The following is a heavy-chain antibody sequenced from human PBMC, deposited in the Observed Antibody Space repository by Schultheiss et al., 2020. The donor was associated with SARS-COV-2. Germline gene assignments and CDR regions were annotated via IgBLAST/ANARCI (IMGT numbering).Heavy chain of an antibody. Sequence: SETLSLTCTVSGGSIGGYYWSWIRQPPGKGLLWIGYISPSGSTYYNPSLKSRVTISVDTSKNQFSLKLSSVTAADTAVYYCASGYSSGWVIGYYYGMDVWGQGTTVTVSS. J-gene: IGHJ6*02. D-gene: IGHD6-19*01. V-gene: IGHV4-59*12. CDR2: ISPSGST. CDR1: GGSIGGYY. CDR3: ASGYSSGWVIGYYYGMDV.